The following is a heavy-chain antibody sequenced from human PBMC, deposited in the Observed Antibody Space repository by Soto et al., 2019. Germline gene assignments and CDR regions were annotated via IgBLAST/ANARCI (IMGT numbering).Heavy chain of an antibody. J-gene: IGHJ4*02. Sequence: QVQLVQSGAEVKKPGASVKVSCKASGYTFTSYGISLVRQAPGHGLEWMGWISAYNGNTNYAQKHQGRVTMTTDTPTRTAYMELRSRRSDDTDVYYCASSCGDYGSYWGQGTLVTVSS. CDR2: ISAYNGNT. D-gene: IGHD4-17*01. CDR1: GYTFTSYG. CDR3: ASSCGDYGSY. V-gene: IGHV1-18*01.